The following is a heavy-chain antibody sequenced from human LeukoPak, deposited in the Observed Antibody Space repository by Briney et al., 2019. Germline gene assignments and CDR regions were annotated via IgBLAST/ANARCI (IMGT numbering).Heavy chain of an antibody. CDR3: ARDGLQGSPNYYYYMDV. V-gene: IGHV1-46*01. J-gene: IGHJ6*03. CDR2: INPSGGST. D-gene: IGHD1-26*01. Sequence: GGSVKVSCKASGYTFTSYYMHWVRQAPGQGREWMGIINPSGGSTSYAQKFQGRVTMTRDTSTSTVYMELSSLRSEDTAVYYCARDGLQGSPNYYYYMDVWGKGTTVTVSS. CDR1: GYTFTSYY.